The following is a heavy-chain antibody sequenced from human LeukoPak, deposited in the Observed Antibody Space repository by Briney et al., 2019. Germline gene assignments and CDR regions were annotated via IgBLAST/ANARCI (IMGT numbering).Heavy chain of an antibody. CDR3: ARLGDDDSSTPGSYYYYGMDV. CDR2: IYYSGST. V-gene: IGHV4-59*08. D-gene: IGHD3-22*01. J-gene: IGHJ6*02. Sequence: PSETLSLTCTVSGGSISSYYWSWIRQPPGKGLEWTGYIYYSGSTNYNPSLKSRVTISVDTSKNQFSLKLSSVTAADTAVYYCARLGDDDSSTPGSYYYYGMDVWGQGTTVTVSS. CDR1: GGSISSYY.